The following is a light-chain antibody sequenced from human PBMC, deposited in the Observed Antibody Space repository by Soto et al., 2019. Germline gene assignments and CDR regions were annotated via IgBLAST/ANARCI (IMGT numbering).Light chain of an antibody. V-gene: IGKV1-5*01. CDR3: QQYNGDSEA. J-gene: IGKJ1*01. CDR2: DAS. Sequence: DIKMTQSPSSLSASVGDRVTITCRASQSISSWLAWYQQKPGKAPKVLMYDASSLESGVPSRFSGSGAGTEFTLTISSLQPDDFATYYCQQYNGDSEAFGQGTKVDIK. CDR1: QSISSW.